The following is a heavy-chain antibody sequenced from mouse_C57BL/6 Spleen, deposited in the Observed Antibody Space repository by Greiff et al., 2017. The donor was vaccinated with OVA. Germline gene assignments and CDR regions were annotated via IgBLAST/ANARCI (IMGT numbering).Heavy chain of an antibody. Sequence: VQLQQPGAELVMPGASVKLSCKASGYTFTSYWMHWVKQRPGQGLEWIGEIDPSDSYTNYNQKFKGKSTLTVDKSSSTAYMQLSSLTSEDSAVYYCARPLYYYGSSYWYFDVRGTGTTVTVSS. CDR1: GYTFTSYW. J-gene: IGHJ1*03. V-gene: IGHV1-69*01. CDR3: ARPLYYYGSSYWYFDV. D-gene: IGHD1-1*01. CDR2: IDPSDSYT.